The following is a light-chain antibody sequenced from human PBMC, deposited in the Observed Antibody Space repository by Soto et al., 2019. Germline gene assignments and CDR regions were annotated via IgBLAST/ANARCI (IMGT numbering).Light chain of an antibody. CDR2: GAS. CDR3: LRYSSSQWT. CDR1: QSTFSDY. J-gene: IGKJ1*01. Sequence: EIVLTQSAGSLSLSPGERDTLXCRASQSTFSDYQAWYQQEPGKAPRLLNFGASSRANGIPDRFSGSGSGTDFTLTITRLEPEDFAVYFCLRYSSSQWTFGQGTKVDI. V-gene: IGKV3-20*01.